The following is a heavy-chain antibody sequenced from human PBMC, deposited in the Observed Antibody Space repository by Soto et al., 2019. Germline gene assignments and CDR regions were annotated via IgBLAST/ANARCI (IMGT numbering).Heavy chain of an antibody. J-gene: IGHJ3*02. D-gene: IGHD5-18*01. V-gene: IGHV1-69*13. CDR1: GGTFSSYA. CDR2: IIPIFGTA. Sequence: EASVKVSCKASGGTFSSYAISWVRQAPGQGLEWMGGIIPIFGTANYAQKFQGRVTITADESTSTAYMELSSLRSEDTAVYYCARDPRYSYGYRAFDIWGQGTMVTGSS. CDR3: ARDPRYSYGYRAFDI.